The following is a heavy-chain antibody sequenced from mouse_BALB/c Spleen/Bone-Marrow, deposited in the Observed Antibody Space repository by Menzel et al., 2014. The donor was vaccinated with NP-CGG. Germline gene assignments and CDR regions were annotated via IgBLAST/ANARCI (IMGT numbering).Heavy chain of an antibody. CDR1: GYTFTDHA. V-gene: IGHV1S137*01. CDR2: ISGYYGDA. CDR3: ARSGKVRNAMDY. J-gene: IGHJ4*01. Sequence: QVQLQQSGAKLVRPGVSVKISCKGSGYTFTDHAIHWVKRSHAKSLEWIGVISGYYGDAIYNQKFKGKATMTVDKSSSTAYMEISRLKSEDSAIYYCARSGKVRNAMDYWGQGTSVTVSS.